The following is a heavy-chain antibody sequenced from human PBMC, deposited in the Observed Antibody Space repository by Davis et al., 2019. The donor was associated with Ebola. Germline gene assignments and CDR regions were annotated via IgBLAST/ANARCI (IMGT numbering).Heavy chain of an antibody. V-gene: IGHV6-1*01. CDR1: GDSVSRSSGA. D-gene: IGHD5-12*01. Sequence: HSQTLSLTCAISGDSVSRSSGAWNWIRQSPSRGLEWLGRTYYSSKWYTDSTLSVKSRITISADTAKNQLSLHLDSVTPEDTAVYYCARGWLRSAFDQWGQGTLVTVSS. CDR3: ARGWLRSAFDQ. J-gene: IGHJ4*02. CDR2: TYYSSKWYT.